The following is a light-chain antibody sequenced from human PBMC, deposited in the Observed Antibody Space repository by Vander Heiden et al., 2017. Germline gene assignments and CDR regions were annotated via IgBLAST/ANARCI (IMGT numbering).Light chain of an antibody. CDR3: QSYDSSLSVV. J-gene: IGLJ2*01. CDR1: SSNIGAGYD. V-gene: IGLV1-40*01. CDR2: GNT. Sequence: QSVLTQPPSVSGAQGQRIIISCTGRSSNIGAGYDVHWYQQLPGTAPKLLIYGNTNRPSGVPDRFSGSKSGTSASLAITGLQAEDEADYYCQSYDSSLSVVFGGGTKLTVL.